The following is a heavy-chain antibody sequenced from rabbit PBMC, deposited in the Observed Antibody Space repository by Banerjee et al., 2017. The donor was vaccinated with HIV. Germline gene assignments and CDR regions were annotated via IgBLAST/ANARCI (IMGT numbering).Heavy chain of an antibody. V-gene: IGHV1S47*01. CDR3: ASGYSDVYFSL. CDR2: IYNGDGST. CDR1: GIDFSSYY. D-gene: IGHD1-1*01. Sequence: QEQLVASGGGLVTLGGSLKLSCKASGIDFSSYYMSWVRQAPGKGLEWIGCIYNGDGSTYYASWVNDRFTISSHNAQNTLYLQLNSLTVADTATYFCASGYSDVYFSLWGPGTLVTVS. J-gene: IGHJ4*01.